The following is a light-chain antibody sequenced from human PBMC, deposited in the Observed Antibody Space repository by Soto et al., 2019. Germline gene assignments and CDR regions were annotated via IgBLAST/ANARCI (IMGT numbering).Light chain of an antibody. Sequence: QSALIQPRSVSGFPGKPATIPGTGTSVDVGGFNHVSWYQHHPGKAPKLMIYDVSKRPSGVPDRFSGSKSGNTASLTISGLQAEDEAAYYCCSYAGSYTVVFGGGTKLTVL. CDR3: CSYAGSYTVV. CDR2: DVS. CDR1: SVDVGGFNH. V-gene: IGLV2-11*01. J-gene: IGLJ2*01.